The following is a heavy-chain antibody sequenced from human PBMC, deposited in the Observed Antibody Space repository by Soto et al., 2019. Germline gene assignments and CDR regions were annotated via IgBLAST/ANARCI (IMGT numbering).Heavy chain of an antibody. J-gene: IGHJ4*02. Sequence: EVQLLESGGGLVQPGGSLRLSCAASAFTFSTYAMSWVRQAPGKGLEWVSAISGSGGRTYYADSVKGRFTISRDNXKXXLYLQMNSLRAEDTAVYYCAKDLSYDSSGYMVWDYWGQGTLVTVSS. V-gene: IGHV3-23*01. CDR3: AKDLSYDSSGYMVWDY. CDR2: ISGSGGRT. D-gene: IGHD3-22*01. CDR1: AFTFSTYA.